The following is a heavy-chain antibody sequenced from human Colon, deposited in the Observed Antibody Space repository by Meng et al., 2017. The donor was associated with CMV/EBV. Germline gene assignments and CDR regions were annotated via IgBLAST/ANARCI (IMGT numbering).Heavy chain of an antibody. D-gene: IGHD2-2*01. CDR1: GGSVSSSSDY. J-gene: IGHJ3*02. CDR2: IFLGTT. V-gene: IGHV4-39*07. CDR3: ARRYCTGTRCPPVAFDI. Sequence: GSLRLSCTVSGGSVSSSSDYWGWIRQPPGKGLEWIGSIFLGTTHYSPPLGSRVSISVDTSKSQVSLNLTSVTAADTAVYYCARRYCTGTRCPPVAFDIWGLGTMVTVSS.